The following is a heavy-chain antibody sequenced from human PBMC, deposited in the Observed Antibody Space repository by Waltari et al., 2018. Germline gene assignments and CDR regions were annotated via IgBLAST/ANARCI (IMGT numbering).Heavy chain of an antibody. CDR3: ARCWAVAGTVASFDY. J-gene: IGHJ4*02. V-gene: IGHV5-51*03. D-gene: IGHD6-19*01. Sequence: EVQLVQSGAEVKKPGESLKISCKGSGYSFTSYWIGWVRQMPGKGLEWMGIIYPGASVTSYSPPFKGQVTSSADKSIRTAYLQWGSLKAWDTAMYYCARCWAVAGTVASFDYWGQGTLVTVSS. CDR2: IYPGASVT. CDR1: GYSFTSYW.